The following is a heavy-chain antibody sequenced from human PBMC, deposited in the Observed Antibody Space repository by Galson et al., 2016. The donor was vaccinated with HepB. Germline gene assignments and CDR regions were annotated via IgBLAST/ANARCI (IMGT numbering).Heavy chain of an antibody. Sequence: SETLSLTCAVSGDSLLSSSYYWGWIRQPPGKGLEWIATVYHTGTTYYNPSLYSRISISVDTSNNQFSLRLTSVTAADTAVYHCARTHYDFWRGTNYNFFDPWGQGSLVTVSS. V-gene: IGHV4-39*01. CDR3: ARTHYDFWRGTNYNFFDP. CDR2: VYHTGTT. D-gene: IGHD3/OR15-3a*01. CDR1: GDSLLSSSYY. J-gene: IGHJ5*02.